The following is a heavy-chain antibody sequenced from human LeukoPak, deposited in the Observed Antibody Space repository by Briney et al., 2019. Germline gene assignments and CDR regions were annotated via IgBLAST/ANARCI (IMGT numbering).Heavy chain of an antibody. CDR3: TTDQYYDSSGYYQYFDY. J-gene: IGHJ4*02. V-gene: IGHV3-15*01. CDR2: IKSKTDGGTT. D-gene: IGHD3-22*01. Sequence: GGSLRLSCAASGFTLSNAWMSWVRQAPGKGLEWVGRIKSKTDGGTTDYAAPVKGRFTISRDDSKNTLYLQMNSLKTEDTAVYYCTTDQYYDSSGYYQYFDYWGQGTLVTVSS. CDR1: GFTLSNAW.